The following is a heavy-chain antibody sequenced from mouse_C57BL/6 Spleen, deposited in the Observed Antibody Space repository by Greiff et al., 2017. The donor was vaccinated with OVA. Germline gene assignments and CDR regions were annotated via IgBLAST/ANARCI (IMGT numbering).Heavy chain of an antibody. CDR3: ARSLSWLLRNAMDY. CDR2: IWSGGST. D-gene: IGHD2-3*01. CDR1: GFSLTSYG. J-gene: IGHJ4*01. V-gene: IGHV2-2*01. Sequence: QVQLQQSGPGLVQPSQSLSITCTVSGFSLTSYGVNWVRQSPGKGLEWLGVIWSGGSTDYNAAFISRLSISKDNSKSQFFFKMNCLPADYTAIYYCARSLSWLLRNAMDYWGQGTSVTVSS.